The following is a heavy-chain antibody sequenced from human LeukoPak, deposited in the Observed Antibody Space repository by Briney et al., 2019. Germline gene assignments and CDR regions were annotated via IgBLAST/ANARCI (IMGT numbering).Heavy chain of an antibody. Sequence: TGGSLRLSCAASGFTVSSNYMSWVRQAPGKGLEWVSVIYSGGSTYYADSVKGRFTISRDNSKNTLYLQMNSLRAEDTAVYYCARAARYSKWYYMDVWGKGTTVTISS. D-gene: IGHD2-15*01. CDR1: GFTVSSNY. CDR2: IYSGGST. CDR3: ARAARYSKWYYMDV. J-gene: IGHJ6*03. V-gene: IGHV3-66*01.